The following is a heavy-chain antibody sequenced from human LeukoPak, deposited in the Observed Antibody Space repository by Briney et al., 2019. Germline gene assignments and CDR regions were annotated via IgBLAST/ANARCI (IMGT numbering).Heavy chain of an antibody. V-gene: IGHV4-4*07. J-gene: IGHJ6*03. Sequence: SETLSLTCTVSGGSISSYYWSWIRQPAGKGLEWIGRIYTSGSTNYNPSLKSRVTMSVDTSKNQFSLKLSSVTAADTAVYYCARVVGAPAYYYYYLDVWGKGTTVTVSS. D-gene: IGHD1-26*01. CDR3: ARVVGAPAYYYYYLDV. CDR1: GGSISSYY. CDR2: IYTSGST.